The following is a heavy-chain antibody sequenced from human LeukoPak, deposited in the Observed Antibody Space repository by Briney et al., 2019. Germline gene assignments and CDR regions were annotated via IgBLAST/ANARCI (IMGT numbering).Heavy chain of an antibody. D-gene: IGHD2-8*01. CDR3: ASSPYEGRAIDI. Sequence: SVKVSCKASGGTFSSYAIRWVRQALGQGLEWMGGIIPIIGRANYAQKFQGRVTITADKSTSTAYMELSSLRSEDTVVYYCASSPYEGRAIDICSQGTMVTVSA. J-gene: IGHJ3*02. CDR2: IIPIIGRA. CDR1: GGTFSSYA. V-gene: IGHV1-69*10.